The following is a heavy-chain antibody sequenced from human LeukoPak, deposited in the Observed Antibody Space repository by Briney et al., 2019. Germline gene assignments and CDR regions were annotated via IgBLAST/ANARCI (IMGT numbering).Heavy chain of an antibody. CDR3: STDGKYSGTFDHFDF. CDR1: GFAFPNAW. V-gene: IGHV3-15*01. CDR2: IRTKSDGETT. J-gene: IGHJ4*02. Sequence: GGSERLSCAASGFAFPNAWMTWVRLAPGKGLEWVGRIRTKSDGETTDYAAPVKGRFTISRDDSKNMLYLQMNSLKTEDTALYYCSTDGKYSGTFDHFDFWGQGTLVTVSS. D-gene: IGHD1-26*01.